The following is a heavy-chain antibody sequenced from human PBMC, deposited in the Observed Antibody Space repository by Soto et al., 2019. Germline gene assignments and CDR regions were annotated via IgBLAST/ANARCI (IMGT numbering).Heavy chain of an antibody. CDR2: ISYDGSNK. V-gene: IGHV3-30*03. CDR3: ARVGSVY. D-gene: IGHD1-26*01. CDR1: GFTFSSYG. Sequence: QVQLVESGGGVVQPGRSLRLSCAASGFTFSSYGMHWVRQAPGKGLEWVEVISYDGSNKYYADSVKGRFTISRDNSKNTLYLQMNSLRAEETAVYYCARVGSVYWGQGTLVTVSS. J-gene: IGHJ4*02.